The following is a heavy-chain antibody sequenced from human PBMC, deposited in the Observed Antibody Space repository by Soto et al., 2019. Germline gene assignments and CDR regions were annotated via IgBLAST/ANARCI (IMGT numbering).Heavy chain of an antibody. J-gene: IGHJ6*02. CDR3: ARQGYSSSWYIGSYYYYGMDV. V-gene: IGHV5-51*01. CDR1: GYSFTSYW. Sequence: PGASLKISCKGSGYSFTSYWIGWVRQMPGKGLEWMGIIYPGDSDTRYSPSFQGQVTIAADKSISTAYLQWSSLRASDTAMYYCARQGYSSSWYIGSYYYYGMDVWGQGTTVTVSS. CDR2: IYPGDSDT. D-gene: IGHD6-13*01.